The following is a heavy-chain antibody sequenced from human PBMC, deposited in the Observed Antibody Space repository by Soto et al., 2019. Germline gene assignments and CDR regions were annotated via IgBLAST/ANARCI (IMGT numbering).Heavy chain of an antibody. V-gene: IGHV3-48*01. CDR1: GFTFSSYS. CDR2: ISSSSSTI. D-gene: IGHD2-2*01. CDR3: ARDRKYQPLPEY. Sequence: EVQLVESGGGLVQPGGSLRLSCAASGFTFSSYSMNRVRQAPGKGLEWVSYISSSSSTIYYADSVKGRFTISRDNAKNSLHLQMNSLRAEDTAVYYCARDRKYQPLPEYWGQGTLVTVSS. J-gene: IGHJ4*02.